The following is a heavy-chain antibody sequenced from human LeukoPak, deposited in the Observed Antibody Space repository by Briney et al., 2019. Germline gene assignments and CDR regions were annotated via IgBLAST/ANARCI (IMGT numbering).Heavy chain of an antibody. CDR3: ARLGKQLGGFDY. CDR1: GVSISSSSYY. J-gene: IGHJ4*02. D-gene: IGHD6-6*01. CDR2: IYYSGST. V-gene: IGHV4-39*01. Sequence: KTSETLSLTCTVSGVSISSSSYYWGWIRQPPGKGLEWIGSIYYSGSTYYNPSLKSRVTISVDTSKNQFSLKLSSVTAADTAVYYCARLGKQLGGFDYWGQGTLVTVSS.